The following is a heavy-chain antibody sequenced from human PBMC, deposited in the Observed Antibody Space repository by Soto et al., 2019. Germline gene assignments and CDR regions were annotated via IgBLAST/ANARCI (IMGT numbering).Heavy chain of an antibody. CDR2: MSPGSGDT. Sequence: VKLSCKGSGYRFTNNDFMWVRQATGQGLEWMGGMSPGSGDTVYAQKFQGRVTMTRDISIATAYMELSSLRSDDTAIYYCARMATVGSLNWFDHWGQGTLVTVSS. CDR3: ARMATVGSLNWFDH. D-gene: IGHD3-10*01. V-gene: IGHV1-8*01. J-gene: IGHJ5*02. CDR1: GYRFTNND.